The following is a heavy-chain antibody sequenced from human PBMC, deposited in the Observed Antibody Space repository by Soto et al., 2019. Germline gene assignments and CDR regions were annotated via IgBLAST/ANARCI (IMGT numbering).Heavy chain of an antibody. J-gene: IGHJ2*01. CDR2: IIPIFGTA. CDR3: ASTTTTVTTSDWYFDL. V-gene: IGHV1-69*01. Sequence: QVQLVQSGAEVKKPGSSVKVSCKASGGTFSSYAISWVRQAPGQGLEWMGGIIPIFGTANYAQKFQGRVTITADESTSTAYMALSSLSSEDTAVYYCASTTTTVTTSDWYFDLWGRGTLVTVSS. D-gene: IGHD4-17*01. CDR1: GGTFSSYA.